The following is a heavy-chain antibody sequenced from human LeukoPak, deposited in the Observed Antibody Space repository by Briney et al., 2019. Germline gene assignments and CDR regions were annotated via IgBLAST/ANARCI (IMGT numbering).Heavy chain of an antibody. V-gene: IGHV3-23*01. CDR3: ARDNQLMVRGVMRFDP. CDR2: ISGSGGST. Sequence: GGSLRLSCAASGFTFSSYAMSWVRQAPGKGLEWVSAISGSGGSTYYADSVKGRFTISRDNAKNSLYLQMNSLRAEDTAVYYCARDNQLMVRGVMRFDPWGQGTLVTVSS. D-gene: IGHD3-10*01. J-gene: IGHJ5*02. CDR1: GFTFSSYA.